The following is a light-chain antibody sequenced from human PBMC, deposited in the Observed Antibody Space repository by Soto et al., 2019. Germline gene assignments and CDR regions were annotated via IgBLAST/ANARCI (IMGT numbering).Light chain of an antibody. CDR3: QQYNNWPPWT. Sequence: EKVMTQSPGTLSLSPGERATLSCRANQSVSSNLAWYQQKPGQAPRLLIYGASTRATGIPARFSGSGSGTEFTLTISSLQSEDFAVYYCQQYNNWPPWTFGQGTKVDIK. J-gene: IGKJ1*01. CDR2: GAS. CDR1: QSVSSN. V-gene: IGKV3-15*01.